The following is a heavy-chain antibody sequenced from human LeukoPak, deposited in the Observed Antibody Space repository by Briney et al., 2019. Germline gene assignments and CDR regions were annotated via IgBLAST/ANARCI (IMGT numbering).Heavy chain of an antibody. CDR2: IKQDGSEK. CDR3: ARLRYSSSWYISYYYYGRDV. CDR1: GFTFSSYW. D-gene: IGHD6-13*01. J-gene: IGHJ6*02. V-gene: IGHV3-7*01. Sequence: PGGSLRLSCAASGFTFSSYWMSWVRQAPGKGLEWVANIKQDGSEKYYVDSVKGRFTISRDNAKNSLYLQINSLRAEDTAVYHCARLRYSSSWYISYYYYGRDVWGQGTTGTVSS.